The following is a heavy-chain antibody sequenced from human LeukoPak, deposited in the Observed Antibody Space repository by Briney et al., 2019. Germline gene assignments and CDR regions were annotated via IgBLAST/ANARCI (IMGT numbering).Heavy chain of an antibody. Sequence: GGSLRLSCAASGFTFSDFSMNWVRQAPGKGLQDIAYINFNSKTIWYADSVKGRFTISRDNAKNSVYLQMNSLRVEDTAVYYCARTERPVRYETILSHMDVWGKGTTVTVSS. CDR2: INFNSKTI. D-gene: IGHD2/OR15-2a*01. V-gene: IGHV3-48*01. CDR1: GFTFSDFS. J-gene: IGHJ6*03. CDR3: ARTERPVRYETILSHMDV.